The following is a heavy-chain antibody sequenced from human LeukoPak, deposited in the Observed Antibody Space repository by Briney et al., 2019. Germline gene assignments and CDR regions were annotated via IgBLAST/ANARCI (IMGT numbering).Heavy chain of an antibody. D-gene: IGHD1-7*01. CDR2: INHSGST. CDR1: GGSFSGYY. Sequence: SETLSLTCAVYGGSFSGYYWSWIRQPPGKGLEWIGEINHSGSTNYNPSLRSRVTISVDTSKNQFSLKLSSVTAADTAVYYCARDWGYNWNYGVTTQPNSPWFDPWGQGTLVTVSS. J-gene: IGHJ5*02. V-gene: IGHV4-34*01. CDR3: ARDWGYNWNYGVTTQPNSPWFDP.